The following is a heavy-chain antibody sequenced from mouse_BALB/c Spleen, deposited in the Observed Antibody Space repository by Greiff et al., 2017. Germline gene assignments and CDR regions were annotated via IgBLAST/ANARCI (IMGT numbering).Heavy chain of an antibody. Sequence: EVMLVESGGGLVKPGGSLKLSCAASGFTFSDYYMYWVRQTPEKRLEWVATISDGGSYTYYPDSVKGRFTISRDNAKNNLYLQMSSLKSEDTAMYYCARAYGNRDYFDYWGQGTTLTVSS. CDR2: ISDGGSYT. J-gene: IGHJ2*01. CDR1: GFTFSDYY. CDR3: ARAYGNRDYFDY. V-gene: IGHV5-4*02. D-gene: IGHD2-10*02.